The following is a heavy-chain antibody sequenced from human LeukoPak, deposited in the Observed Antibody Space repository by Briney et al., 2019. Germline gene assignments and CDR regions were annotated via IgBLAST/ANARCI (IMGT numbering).Heavy chain of an antibody. J-gene: IGHJ4*02. CDR3: ARNPAGIGDY. V-gene: IGHV3-48*02. D-gene: IGHD1-26*01. CDR2: ISSDSKII. Sequence: AGGSLRLSCAASGFTFTTYNMNWVRQAPGKGLEWVSFISSDSKIIYYADSVKGRFTVSRDNAKNSLYLQMNSLTDEDTAVYYCARNPAGIGDYWGQGTLVTVSS. CDR1: GFTFTTYN.